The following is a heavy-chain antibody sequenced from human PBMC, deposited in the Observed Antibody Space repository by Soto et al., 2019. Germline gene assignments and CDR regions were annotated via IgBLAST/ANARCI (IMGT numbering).Heavy chain of an antibody. CDR3: AKSGLYSSGWYDY. CDR2: ISGSGGST. CDR1: GFTFSSYA. V-gene: IGHV3-23*01. Sequence: LRLSCAASGFTFSSYAMSWVRQAPGKGLEWVSAISGSGGSTYYADSVKGRFTLSRDNSKNTLSLQMNSLRAEDTAVYYCAKSGLYSSGWYDYWGQGTLVTVPS. D-gene: IGHD6-19*01. J-gene: IGHJ4*02.